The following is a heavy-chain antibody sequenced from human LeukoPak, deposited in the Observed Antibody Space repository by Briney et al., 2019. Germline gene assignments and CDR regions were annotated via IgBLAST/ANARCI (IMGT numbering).Heavy chain of an antibody. CDR2: IYYSRST. V-gene: IGHV4-59*08. Sequence: SETLSLTCTVSGGSISSYYWSWIRQPPGKGLEWIGYIYYSRSTNYNPSLKSRVTISVDTSKNQFSLRLSSVTAADTAVYYCARLPYSGYDPEGYYFDYWGQGTLVTVSS. CDR3: ARLPYSGYDPEGYYFDY. J-gene: IGHJ4*02. D-gene: IGHD5-12*01. CDR1: GGSISSYY.